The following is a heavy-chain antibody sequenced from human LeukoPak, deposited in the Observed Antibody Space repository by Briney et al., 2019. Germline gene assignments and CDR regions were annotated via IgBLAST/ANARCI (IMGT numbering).Heavy chain of an antibody. J-gene: IGHJ4*02. Sequence: PSETLSLTCTVSGGSISSYYWRWIRQPPGKGLEWIGYIYYSGSTNYNPSLKSRVTISVDTSKNQFSLKLSSVTAADTAAYYCARDRGGQYSYGREFDYWGQGTLVTVSS. V-gene: IGHV4-59*01. CDR1: GGSISSYY. CDR2: IYYSGST. D-gene: IGHD5-18*01. CDR3: ARDRGGQYSYGREFDY.